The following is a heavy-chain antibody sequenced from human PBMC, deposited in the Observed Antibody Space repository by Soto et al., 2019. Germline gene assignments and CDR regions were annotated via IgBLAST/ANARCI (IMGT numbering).Heavy chain of an antibody. CDR3: ATFRDDYRNYVLDS. CDR1: GFTFTNYA. D-gene: IGHD4-4*01. V-gene: IGHV3-23*01. J-gene: IGHJ4*02. Sequence: RGSLRLSCAASGFTFTNYAMTWVRQAPGKGLEWVSISSGSGSGGSTNYADSVKGRFTISRDNSKNTLYLQMNSLRVEDTAVYYCATFRDDYRNYVLDSCGQGTLVSVSS. CDR2: SSGSGSGGST.